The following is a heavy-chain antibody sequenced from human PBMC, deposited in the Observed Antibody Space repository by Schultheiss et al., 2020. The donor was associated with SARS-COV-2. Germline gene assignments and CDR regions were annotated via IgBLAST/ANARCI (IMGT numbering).Heavy chain of an antibody. CDR2: ISWNSGSI. CDR3: AKGYLWFGELSGYYFDY. J-gene: IGHJ4*02. Sequence: GGSLRLSCAASGFTFNDYYMSWIRQAPGKGLEWVSGISWNSGSIGYADSVKGRFTISRDNAKNSLYLQMNSLRAEDTALYYCAKGYLWFGELSGYYFDYWGQGTLVTVSS. V-gene: IGHV3-9*01. CDR1: GFTFNDYY. D-gene: IGHD3-10*01.